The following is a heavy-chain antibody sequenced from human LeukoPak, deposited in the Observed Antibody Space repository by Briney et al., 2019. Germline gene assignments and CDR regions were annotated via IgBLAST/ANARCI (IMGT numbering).Heavy chain of an antibody. V-gene: IGHV1-2*02. D-gene: IGHD3-22*01. CDR1: GYTFTGYY. CDR3: AREPDEDYDYDSSGYVDY. CDR2: INPNSGGT. J-gene: IGHJ4*02. Sequence: ASVKVSCKASGYTFTGYYMHWVRQAPGQGLEWMGWINPNSGGTNYAQRFQGRVTMTRDTSINTLYMELSRLRSGDTAVYYCAREPDEDYDYDSSGYVDYWGQGTLVTVSS.